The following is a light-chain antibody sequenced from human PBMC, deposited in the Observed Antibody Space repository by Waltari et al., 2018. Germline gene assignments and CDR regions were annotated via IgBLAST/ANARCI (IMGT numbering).Light chain of an antibody. V-gene: IGKV3-15*01. Sequence: EILMTQSPATLSLSPGERATLSRRASQSISFNLAWYQQRPGQPPRLLIFHASTRATGIPARFSGSGSGTEFTLTIRTLQSEDSGVYYCQQYNVWPPITFGQGTRLEIK. J-gene: IGKJ5*01. CDR3: QQYNVWPPIT. CDR1: QSISFN. CDR2: HAS.